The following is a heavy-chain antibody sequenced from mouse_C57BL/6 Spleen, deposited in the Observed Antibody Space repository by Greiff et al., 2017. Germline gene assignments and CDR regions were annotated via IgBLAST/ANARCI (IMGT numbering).Heavy chain of an antibody. J-gene: IGHJ2*01. CDR1: GFTFSSYT. CDR2: ISGGGGNT. V-gene: IGHV5-9*01. D-gene: IGHD2-10*01. CDR3: ARHGAYYGNHFDY. Sequence: LVESGGGLVKPGGSLKLSCAASGFTFSSYTMSWVRQTPEKRLEWVATISGGGGNTYYPDSVKGRFTISRDNAKNTLYLQMSSLRSEDTALYYCARHGAYYGNHFDYWGQGTTLTVSS.